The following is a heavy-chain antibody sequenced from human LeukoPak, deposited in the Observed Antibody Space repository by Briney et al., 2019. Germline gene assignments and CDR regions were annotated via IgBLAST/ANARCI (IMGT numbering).Heavy chain of an antibody. CDR2: IYYSGST. J-gene: IGHJ4*02. CDR3: ARSYDYGDPFDY. Sequence: SETLSLTCTVSGGSISSYYWSWIRQPPGKGLEWIGSIYYSGSTYYNPSLKSRVTISVDTSKNQFSLKLSSVTAADTAVYYCARSYDYGDPFDYWGQGTLVTVSS. V-gene: IGHV4-59*12. D-gene: IGHD4-17*01. CDR1: GGSISSYY.